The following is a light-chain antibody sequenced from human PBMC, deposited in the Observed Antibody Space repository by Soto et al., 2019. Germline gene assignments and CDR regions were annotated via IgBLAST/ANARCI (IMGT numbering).Light chain of an antibody. CDR2: EVN. Sequence: QSALTQPASVSGSPGQSITISCAGSSSDIGTYEYVSWYQQYPGKAPKLMIYEVNYRASGVSNRFSGSKSGNTASLTISGLQAEDEGDYYCNSMTTSTSTRFVFGTGTKLTVL. CDR3: NSMTTSTSTRFV. J-gene: IGLJ1*01. CDR1: SSDIGTYEY. V-gene: IGLV2-14*01.